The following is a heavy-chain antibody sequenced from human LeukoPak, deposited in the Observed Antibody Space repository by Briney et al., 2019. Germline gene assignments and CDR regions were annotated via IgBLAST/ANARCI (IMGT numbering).Heavy chain of an antibody. J-gene: IGHJ5*02. CDR2: ISGSGGST. V-gene: IGHV3-23*01. CDR1: GFTFSSYA. D-gene: IGHD3-10*01. CDR3: AKDLQNPPISGMLKVVP. Sequence: GSLRLSCAASGFTFSSYAMSWVRQAPGKGLEWVSAISGSGGSTYYADSVKGRFTISRDNSKNTLYLQMNSLRAEGTAVYYCAKDLQNPPISGMLKVVPWGQGTLVTVSS.